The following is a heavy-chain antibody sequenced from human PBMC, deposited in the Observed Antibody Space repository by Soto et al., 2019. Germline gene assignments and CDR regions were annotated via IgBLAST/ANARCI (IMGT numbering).Heavy chain of an antibody. Sequence: GGSLRLSCAASGFPFTGYAMSWVRQAPGKGLEWVSAISGHGDATFYADSVKGRFTISRDNSKNTLYLHMNSLRAEDTALYYCARDHLILLAHDFFYGSDVWGRGATVTVSS. J-gene: IGHJ6*02. D-gene: IGHD2-8*02. CDR1: GFPFTGYA. V-gene: IGHV3-23*01. CDR2: ISGHGDAT. CDR3: ARDHLILLAHDFFYGSDV.